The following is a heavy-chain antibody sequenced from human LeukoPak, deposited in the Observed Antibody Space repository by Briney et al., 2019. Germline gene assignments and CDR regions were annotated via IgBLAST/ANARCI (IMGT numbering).Heavy chain of an antibody. J-gene: IGHJ4*02. Sequence: PGGSLRLSCAASGFTFHQYAIHWVRQVPGKGLEWVSGISWNSGSIGYADSVRGRFTISGDNAKNSVYLQMNSLRAEDTALYYCAKDKAPLYSGYDWDLDFWGQGTLVIVSS. CDR1: GFTFHQYA. CDR3: AKDKAPLYSGYDWDLDF. CDR2: ISWNSGSI. D-gene: IGHD5-12*01. V-gene: IGHV3-9*01.